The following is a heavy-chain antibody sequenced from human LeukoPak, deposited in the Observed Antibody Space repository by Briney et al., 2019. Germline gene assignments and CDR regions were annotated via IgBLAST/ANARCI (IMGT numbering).Heavy chain of an antibody. CDR3: ARALFDY. CDR1: GFTFDDYA. CDR2: ISWNSGSI. J-gene: IGHJ4*02. Sequence: GRSLRLSCAASGFTFDDYAMHWVRQAPGKGLEWVSGISWNSGSIGYADSVKGRFTISRDNAKNTLYLQMNSLRAEDTAVYYCARALFDYWGQGTLVTVSS. V-gene: IGHV3-9*01.